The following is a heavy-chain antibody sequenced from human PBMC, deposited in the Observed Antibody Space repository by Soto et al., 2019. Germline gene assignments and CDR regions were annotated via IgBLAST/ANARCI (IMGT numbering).Heavy chain of an antibody. Sequence: QVQLVQSGAEVKKPGSSVKVSCKSSGGTFSKYAISWVRQAPGQGLEWMGGIIPIFGTANYAQKFQGRVTITADESTSTAYMELSSLRSEDTAMYYCARGDTAMILFNSNFYGMDVWGQGTTVTVSS. J-gene: IGHJ6*02. CDR1: GGTFSKYA. V-gene: IGHV1-69*12. CDR3: ARGDTAMILFNSNFYGMDV. D-gene: IGHD5-18*01. CDR2: IIPIFGTA.